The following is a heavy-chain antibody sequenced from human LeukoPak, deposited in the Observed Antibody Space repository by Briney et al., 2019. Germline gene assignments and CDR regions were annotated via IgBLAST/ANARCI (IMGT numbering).Heavy chain of an antibody. CDR2: IYSGGST. V-gene: IGHV3-66*01. CDR3: ARVSWGSGWYGFDY. D-gene: IGHD6-19*01. Sequence: GGSLRLSCAASGFTVSSNYMSWVRQAPGKGLEWVSVIYSGGSTYYADSVKGRFTISRDNSKNTLYLQMNSLRAEDTAVYYCARVSWGSGWYGFDYWGQGTLVTVSS. J-gene: IGHJ4*02. CDR1: GFTVSSNY.